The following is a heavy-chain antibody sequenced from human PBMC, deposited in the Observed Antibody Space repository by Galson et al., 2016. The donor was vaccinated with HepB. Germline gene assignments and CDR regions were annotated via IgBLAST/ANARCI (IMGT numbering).Heavy chain of an antibody. CDR3: AIFHLVFCEYGICSH. Sequence: TLSLTCAVSGGSVSSNYWGTWVRQPPGQGLQWIGEIFHTGSTNYNPSLQSRVPISLDKSKYQFSLKLHSVTAADTAEYYCAIFHLVFCEYGICSHWGRGILVSVAS. J-gene: IGHJ4*02. CDR1: GGSVSSNYW. CDR2: IFHTGST. D-gene: IGHD2-15*01. V-gene: IGHV4-4*02.